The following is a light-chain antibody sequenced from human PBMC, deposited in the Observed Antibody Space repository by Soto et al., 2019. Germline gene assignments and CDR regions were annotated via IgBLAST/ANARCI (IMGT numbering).Light chain of an antibody. CDR3: QQYGSSPPRIT. CDR2: GAS. CDR1: QSVSSSY. V-gene: IGKV3-20*01. Sequence: EIVLTQSPGTLSLSPGERATLSCRASQSVSSSYLAWYQQKPGRAPRLLIYGASSRATGIPDRFSGSGSGTDFTLTISRLEPEDFAVYYCQQYGSSPPRITFGQGTRLEIK. J-gene: IGKJ5*01.